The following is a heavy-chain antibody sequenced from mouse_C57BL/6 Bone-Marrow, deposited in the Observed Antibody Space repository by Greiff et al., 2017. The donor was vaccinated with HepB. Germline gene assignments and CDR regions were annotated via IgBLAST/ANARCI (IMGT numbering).Heavy chain of an antibody. D-gene: IGHD2-4*01. Sequence: QVQLQQPGAELVMPGASVKLSCKASGYTFTSYWMHWVKQRPGQGLEWIGEIDPSDSYTNYNQKFKGKSTLTVDKSSSKAYMQLSSLTSEDSEVYYCARDYDYDGEGFAYWGQGTLVTVSA. V-gene: IGHV1-69*01. CDR2: IDPSDSYT. J-gene: IGHJ3*01. CDR1: GYTFTSYW. CDR3: ARDYDYDGEGFAY.